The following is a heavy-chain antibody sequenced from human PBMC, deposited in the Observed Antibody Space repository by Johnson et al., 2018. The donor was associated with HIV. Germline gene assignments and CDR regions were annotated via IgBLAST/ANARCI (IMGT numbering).Heavy chain of an antibody. V-gene: IGHV3-33*06. J-gene: IGHJ3*02. D-gene: IGHD6-13*01. CDR3: AKDLHSSSWYYGAFDI. CDR2: IWYDGSNK. CDR1: GFTFSSYG. Sequence: QVQLLESGGGVVQPGRSLRLSCAASGFTFSSYGMHWVRQAPGKGLEWVAVIWYDGSNKYYADSVKGRFTISRDNSKNTLYLQMNSLRAEDTAVYYCAKDLHSSSWYYGAFDIWGQGTMVTVSS.